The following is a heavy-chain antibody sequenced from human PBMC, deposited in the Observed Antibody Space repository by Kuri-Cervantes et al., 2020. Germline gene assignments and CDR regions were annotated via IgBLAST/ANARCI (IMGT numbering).Heavy chain of an antibody. Sequence: GESLKISCAASGFTFKLYVMNWVRQAPGKGLEWVSGISDRGGSTYYADPVKGRFSISRDNSKNTLYLQMNSLRAEDTAVYYCAKVLSYDDIVVVVAATFDAFDIWGQGTIVTVSS. CDR3: AKVLSYDDIVVVVAATFDAFDI. D-gene: IGHD2-15*01. V-gene: IGHV3-23*01. J-gene: IGHJ3*02. CDR2: ISDRGGST. CDR1: GFTFKLYV.